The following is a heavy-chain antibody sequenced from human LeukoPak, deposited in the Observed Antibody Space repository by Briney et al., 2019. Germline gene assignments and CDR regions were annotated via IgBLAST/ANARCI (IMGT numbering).Heavy chain of an antibody. D-gene: IGHD5-12*01. J-gene: IGHJ4*02. V-gene: IGHV1-2*02. CDR2: INLNSGDT. Sequence: ASVKVSCKASGYTLTGYYMHWLRQAPGQGLEWMGWINLNSGDTNYAQKFQGRVTMTRDTSINTAYMELSRLTSDDTAVYYCAKNPYEYYFDYWGQGTLVTVSS. CDR3: AKNPYEYYFDY. CDR1: GYTLTGYY.